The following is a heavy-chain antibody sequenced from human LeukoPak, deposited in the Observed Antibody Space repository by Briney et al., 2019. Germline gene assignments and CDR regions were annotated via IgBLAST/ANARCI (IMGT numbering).Heavy chain of an antibody. Sequence: PSETLSLTCGVSGGSFSGYFWTWVRQSPGKGLEWMGEINHSGTTIYNPSFKSRVTILIDPSKHQVSLNMRSVTAADTAVYYCARGRNWQTFYHYCMDVWGNGTTVTVSS. CDR2: INHSGTT. CDR1: GGSFSGYF. V-gene: IGHV4-34*01. J-gene: IGHJ6*03. D-gene: IGHD1-14*01. CDR3: ARGRNWQTFYHYCMDV.